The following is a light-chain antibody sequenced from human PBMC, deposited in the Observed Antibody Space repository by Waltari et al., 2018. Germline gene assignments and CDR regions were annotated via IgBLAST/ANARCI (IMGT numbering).Light chain of an antibody. CDR1: QSVGKY. J-gene: IGKJ1*01. Sequence: EIGLTQSPGTLSLSPGQRATLSCRASQSVGKYLAWYQQKPGQAPRLLIYDASTRATGIPDMFSGSGSGTDFSLTISRLEPEDFAVYYCQKYVNLPATFGQGTKVEIK. CDR3: QKYVNLPAT. CDR2: DAS. V-gene: IGKV3-20*01.